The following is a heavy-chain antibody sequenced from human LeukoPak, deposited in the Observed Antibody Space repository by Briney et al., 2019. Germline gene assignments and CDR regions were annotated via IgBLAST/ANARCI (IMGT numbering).Heavy chain of an antibody. CDR3: AKDHLTGGNSGQVGAI. Sequence: PGGSLRLSCAASRFTFSTYWMSWVRQAPGKGLEWVAVIWYDGSNKYYADSVKGRFTISRDNSKNTLYLQMNSLRAEDTAVYYCAKDHLTGGNSGQVGAIWGQGTLVTVSS. V-gene: IGHV3-33*06. J-gene: IGHJ4*02. D-gene: IGHD4-23*01. CDR1: RFTFSTYW. CDR2: IWYDGSNK.